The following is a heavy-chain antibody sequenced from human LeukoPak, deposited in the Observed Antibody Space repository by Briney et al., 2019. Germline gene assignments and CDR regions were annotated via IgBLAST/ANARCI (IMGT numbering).Heavy chain of an antibody. V-gene: IGHV4-39*01. Sequence: SSETLSLTCTVSGGSISSSSYYWGWIRQPPGKGLEWIGSIYYSGSTYYNPSLKSRVTISVDTSKNQFSLKLSSVTAADTAVYYCARHALGQWLVPHFDYWGQGTLVTVSS. CDR1: GGSISSSSYY. D-gene: IGHD6-19*01. CDR2: IYYSGST. J-gene: IGHJ4*02. CDR3: ARHALGQWLVPHFDY.